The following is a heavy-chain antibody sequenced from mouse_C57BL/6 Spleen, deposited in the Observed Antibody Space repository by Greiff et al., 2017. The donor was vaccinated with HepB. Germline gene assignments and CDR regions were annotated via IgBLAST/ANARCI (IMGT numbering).Heavy chain of an antibody. CDR2: INPNNGGT. J-gene: IGHJ2*01. D-gene: IGHD2-1*01. CDR1: GYTFTDYN. V-gene: IGHV1-22*01. CDR3: ARKGPYGNYDY. Sequence: EVQLQQSGPELVKPGASVQMSCKASGYTFTDYNMHWVKQSPGKSLEWIGYINPNNGGTSYNQKFKGKATLTVNKSSSTAYMELRSLTSENSAVYYCARKGPYGNYDYWGQGTTLTVSS.